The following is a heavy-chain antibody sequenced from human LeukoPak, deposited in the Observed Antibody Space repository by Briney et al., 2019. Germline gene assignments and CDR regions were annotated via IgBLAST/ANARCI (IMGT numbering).Heavy chain of an antibody. V-gene: IGHV4-59*08. D-gene: IGHD5-24*01. CDR3: ARHSRDGFIEPYFDY. J-gene: IGHJ4*02. CDR1: GGSISSYY. Sequence: SETLSLTCTVSGGSISSYYWSWIRQPPGKGLEWIWYIYYSGSTNYNPPLKSRVTISVDTSKNQFSLKLSSVTAADTAVYYCARHSRDGFIEPYFDYWGQGTLVTVSS. CDR2: IYYSGST.